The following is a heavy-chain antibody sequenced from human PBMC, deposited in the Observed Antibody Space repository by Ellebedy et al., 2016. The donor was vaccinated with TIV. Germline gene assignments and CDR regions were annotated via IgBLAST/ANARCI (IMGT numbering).Heavy chain of an antibody. V-gene: IGHV3-23*05. CDR1: GLTFSVYA. CDR3: ARRGRGTVGFDN. J-gene: IGHJ4*02. Sequence: GESLKISXAASGLTFSVYAMTWVRQAPGKGLEWISAIGGLDTATYYADSVKGRFTISRDNSKDTLYLQMNSLRAEDTAVYYCARRGRGTVGFDNWGQGTLVTVSS. D-gene: IGHD1-7*01. CDR2: IGGLDTAT.